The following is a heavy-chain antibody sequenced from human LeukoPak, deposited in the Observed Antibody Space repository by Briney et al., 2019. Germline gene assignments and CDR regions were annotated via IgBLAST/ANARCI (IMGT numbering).Heavy chain of an antibody. V-gene: IGHV1-24*01. Sequence: ASVKVSCKVSGYTLTELSMHWVRQAPGKGLEWMGGFDPEDGETIYAQKFQGRVTMTRTTSITTAYMELRSLRSEDTAVYYCARKINSGYVDDWFFDLWGRGTLVTVSS. CDR3: ARKINSGYVDDWFFDL. J-gene: IGHJ2*01. CDR1: GYTLTELS. D-gene: IGHD5-12*01. CDR2: FDPEDGET.